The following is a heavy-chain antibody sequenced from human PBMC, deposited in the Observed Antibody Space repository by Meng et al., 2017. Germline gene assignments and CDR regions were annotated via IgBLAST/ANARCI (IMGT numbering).Heavy chain of an antibody. CDR2: IYRGGNT. J-gene: IGHJ4*02. D-gene: IGHD5-24*01. V-gene: IGHV3-66*01. CDR1: GFTFSSYS. Sequence: EVQLVESGGGLVKHGGSLRLSCAASGFTFSSYSMNWVRQAPGKGLEWVSSIYRGGNTDYLGSVRDRFTIFRDTSKNMVFLQMNSLRDEDTAVYYCTGPRDGMADYWGQGTLVTVSS. CDR3: TGPRDGMADY.